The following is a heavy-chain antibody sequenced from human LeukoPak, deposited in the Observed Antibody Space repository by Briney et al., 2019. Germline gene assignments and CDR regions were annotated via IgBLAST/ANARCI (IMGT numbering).Heavy chain of an antibody. J-gene: IGHJ4*02. Sequence: SGGSLRLSCAASGFTFSSYAMSWVRQAPGKGLEWVSAISGSGGSTYYADSVKGRFTISRDNSKNTLYLQMNSLRAEDTAVYYCARGDIVVVPAASFDYWGQGTLVTVSS. CDR3: ARGDIVVVPAASFDY. CDR1: GFTFSSYA. D-gene: IGHD2-2*01. CDR2: ISGSGGST. V-gene: IGHV3-23*01.